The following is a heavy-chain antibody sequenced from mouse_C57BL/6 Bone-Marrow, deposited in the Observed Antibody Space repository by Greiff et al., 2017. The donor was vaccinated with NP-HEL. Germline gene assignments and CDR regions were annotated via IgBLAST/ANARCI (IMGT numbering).Heavy chain of an antibody. D-gene: IGHD1-1*01. CDR1: GFNIKNTY. J-gene: IGHJ2*01. CDR2: IDPANGNT. V-gene: IGHV14-3*01. Sequence: VQLQQSVAELVRPGASVKLSCTASGFNIKNTYMHWVKQRPEQGLEWIGRIDPANGNTKYDPKFQGKATITADTSSNTAYLPLSSLTSEDTASYYCARPSTSTVGPFDYWGQGTTLTVSS. CDR3: ARPSTSTVGPFDY.